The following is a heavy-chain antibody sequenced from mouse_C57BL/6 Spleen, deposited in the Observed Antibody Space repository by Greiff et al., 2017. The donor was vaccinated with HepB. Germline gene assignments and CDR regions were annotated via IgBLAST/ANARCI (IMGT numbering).Heavy chain of an antibody. D-gene: IGHD1-1*01. V-gene: IGHV1-15*01. CDR1: GYTFTDYE. CDR3: TRNYGSRYFDY. CDR2: IDPETGGT. J-gene: IGHJ2*01. Sequence: VQLQQSGAELVRPGALVTLSCKASGYTFTDYEMHWVKQTPVHGLEWIGAIDPETGGTAYNQKFKGKAILTADKSSSTAYMELRSLTSEDSAVYYCTRNYGSRYFDYWGQGTTLTVSS.